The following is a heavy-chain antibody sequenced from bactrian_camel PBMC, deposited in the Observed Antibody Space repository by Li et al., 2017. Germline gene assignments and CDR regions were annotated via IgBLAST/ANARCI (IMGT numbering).Heavy chain of an antibody. D-gene: IGHD1*01. CDR1: AFTFDGHN. CDR3: SDALAFTNYLPREYTY. V-gene: IGHV3S63*01. J-gene: IGHJ4*01. Sequence: HVQLVESGGGSVQAGETLRLSCTASAFTFDGHNIGWYRQGSENGCEMVSSIKSDGSTNYADSVKGRFTISQDNAKDTVYLQMNSLKPEDTAMYYCSDALAFTNYLPREYTYQGQGTQVTVS. CDR2: IKSDGST.